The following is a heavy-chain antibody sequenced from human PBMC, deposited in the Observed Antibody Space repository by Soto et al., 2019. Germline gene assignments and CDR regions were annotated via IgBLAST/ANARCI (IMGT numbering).Heavy chain of an antibody. CDR2: ISGSGIST. CDR3: ATSSNYYDSSGDSSFDY. Sequence: EMQLLESGGGLVQPGGSLRLSCAASVFTFSTYAINWVRQAPGMGLEWVSGISGSGISTYYADSVKGRLTISRDNSQDTLYLEMNSLRAEDTAVYYCATSSNYYDSSGDSSFDYWGQRTLVTVSS. CDR1: VFTFSTYA. D-gene: IGHD3-22*01. J-gene: IGHJ4*02. V-gene: IGHV3-23*01.